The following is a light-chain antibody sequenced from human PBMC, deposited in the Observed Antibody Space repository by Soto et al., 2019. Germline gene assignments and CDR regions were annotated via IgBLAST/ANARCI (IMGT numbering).Light chain of an antibody. CDR2: DAS. V-gene: IGKV1-5*01. J-gene: IGKJ4*01. CDR3: QQYYSYPLT. CDR1: QSISSW. Sequence: DIQMAQSPATLSASVGARVTNNSLASQSISSWLAWYQQKPGKAPKLLIYDASSLESGVPSRFSGSGSGTDFTLTISCLQSEDFATYYCQQYYSYPLTFGGGTKVDIK.